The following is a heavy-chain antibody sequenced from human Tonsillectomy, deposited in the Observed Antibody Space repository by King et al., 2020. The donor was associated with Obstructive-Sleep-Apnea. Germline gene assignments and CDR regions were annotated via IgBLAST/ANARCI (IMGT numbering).Heavy chain of an antibody. CDR3: ARVEDYFDY. V-gene: IGHV4-34*01. CDR2: ISHRGST. D-gene: IGHD3-3*01. J-gene: IGHJ4*02. CDR1: GGSFSGYY. Sequence: HVQLQQGGAGLLKPSETLSLTCAVYGGSFSGYYLSWIRQPPGEGLEWIGEISHRGSTNDNPSLMSRVTISVDTSKNQFSLKVSSVTAADTAVYYCARVEDYFDYWGQGNLVTVSS.